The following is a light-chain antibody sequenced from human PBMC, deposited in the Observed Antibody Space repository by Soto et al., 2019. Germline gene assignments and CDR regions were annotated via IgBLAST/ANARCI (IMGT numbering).Light chain of an antibody. CDR1: RSNIGRPYD. CDR3: QSYDTSVSAWV. CDR2: GNN. J-gene: IGLJ3*02. V-gene: IGLV1-40*01. Sequence: QSVLTQPPSMSGAPGQRVTISCTGRRSNIGRPYDVHWYQQQLPGTAPKLLIYGNNNRPSGVPDRFSGSKSDTSASLAITGLQAEDEADYFCQSYDTSVSAWVFGGGTKLTVL.